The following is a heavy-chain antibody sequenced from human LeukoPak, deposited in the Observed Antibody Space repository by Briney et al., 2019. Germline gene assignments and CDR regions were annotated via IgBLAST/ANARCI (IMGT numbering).Heavy chain of an antibody. Sequence: GGSLRLSCEASGFTFSSYAMPWVRRAPGKGREWVEVISYDGSNKYYADSVKGRFTISRDNSKNTVSLQMNSLRAEDTALYYCAKDIRRGYNFGYDQFAYWGQGILVTVSS. J-gene: IGHJ4*02. CDR2: ISYDGSNK. V-gene: IGHV3-30*04. CDR1: GFTFSSYA. CDR3: AKDIRRGYNFGYDQFAY. D-gene: IGHD5-18*01.